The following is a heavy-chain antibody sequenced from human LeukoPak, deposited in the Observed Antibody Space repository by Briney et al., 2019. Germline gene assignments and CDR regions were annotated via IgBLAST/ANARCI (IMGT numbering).Heavy chain of an antibody. D-gene: IGHD6-13*01. Sequence: RASVKVSCKASGYTFTSYGISWVRQAPGQGLEWMGWISAYNGNTNYAQKLQGRVTMTRDMSTSTVYMELSSLRSEDTAIYYCARGDGEAASLWENWFDPWGQGTLVTVSS. V-gene: IGHV1-18*01. CDR1: GYTFTSYG. CDR2: ISAYNGNT. J-gene: IGHJ5*02. CDR3: ARGDGEAASLWENWFDP.